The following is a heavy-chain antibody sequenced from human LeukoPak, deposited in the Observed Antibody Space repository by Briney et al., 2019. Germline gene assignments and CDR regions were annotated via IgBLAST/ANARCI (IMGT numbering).Heavy chain of an antibody. Sequence: GGSLRLSCAASGFTVSSNYMSWVRQAPGKGLEWVSVIYSGGSTYYADSVKGRLTISRDNSKNTLYLQMNSLRAEDTAVYYCARERSYYDFWSGSTIDYWGQGTLVTVSS. V-gene: IGHV3-66*01. CDR3: ARERSYYDFWSGSTIDY. D-gene: IGHD3-3*01. CDR1: GFTVSSNY. CDR2: IYSGGST. J-gene: IGHJ4*02.